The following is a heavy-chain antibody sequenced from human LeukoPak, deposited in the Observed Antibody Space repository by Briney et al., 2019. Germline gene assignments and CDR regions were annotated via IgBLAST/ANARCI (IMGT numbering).Heavy chain of an antibody. CDR1: VFTFSSYA. Sequence: GGSLRLSCAASVFTFSSYAMSWVRQAPGRGLEWVSAISGSGGSTYYADSVKGRFTISRDNSKNTLYLQMNSLRAEDTAVYYCAKEGGCSSTSCHSPNDYWGQGTLVTVSS. V-gene: IGHV3-23*01. D-gene: IGHD2-2*01. J-gene: IGHJ4*02. CDR3: AKEGGCSSTSCHSPNDY. CDR2: ISGSGGST.